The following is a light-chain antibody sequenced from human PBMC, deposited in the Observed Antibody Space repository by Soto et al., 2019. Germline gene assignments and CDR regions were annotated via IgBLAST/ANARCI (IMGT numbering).Light chain of an antibody. CDR1: SSDVGGYNY. J-gene: IGLJ1*01. CDR2: DVS. CDR3: CSYAGSYTQV. Sequence: QSALTQPRSVSGSPGQSVTISCTGTSSDVGGYNYVSWYHQHPGKAPKFMIYDVSKRPSGVPDRFSGSKSGNTASLTISGLQAEDEADYYCCSYAGSYTQVFGTGTKVTVL. V-gene: IGLV2-11*01.